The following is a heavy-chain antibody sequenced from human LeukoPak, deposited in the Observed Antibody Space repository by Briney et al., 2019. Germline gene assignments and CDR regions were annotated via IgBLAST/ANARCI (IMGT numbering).Heavy chain of an antibody. Sequence: ASVKVSCEASEYTFTAYYVHWVRQAPGQGLEWMGWINPNSGDTNFAQNFQGRVTMTRDTSISTVYMELSRLRSGDTAVYYCARVGQWLVENDWFDPWGQGTLVTVSS. CDR3: ARVGQWLVENDWFDP. J-gene: IGHJ5*02. D-gene: IGHD6-19*01. CDR2: INPNSGDT. V-gene: IGHV1-2*02. CDR1: EYTFTAYY.